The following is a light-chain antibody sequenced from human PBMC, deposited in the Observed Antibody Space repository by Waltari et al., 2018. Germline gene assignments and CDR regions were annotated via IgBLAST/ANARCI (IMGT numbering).Light chain of an antibody. CDR2: DVN. V-gene: IGLV2-11*01. CDR3: CSYAGSYNVV. J-gene: IGLJ2*01. CDR1: SSAVGGYTS. Sequence: QSALTQPRSVSGSPGPSVTLSCTGTSSAVGGYTSVSWYQQHPGKAPKLMIYDVNDRPSGVPDRFSGSKSGNTASLTISGLQAEDEGDYYCCSYAGSYNVVFGGGTKLTVL.